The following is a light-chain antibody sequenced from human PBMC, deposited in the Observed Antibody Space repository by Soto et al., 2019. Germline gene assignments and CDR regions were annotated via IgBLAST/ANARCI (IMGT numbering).Light chain of an antibody. J-gene: IGKJ5*01. CDR3: QQYGYSPIT. CDR2: AAS. V-gene: IGKV1-39*01. Sequence: DIQMTQSPSSLSASVGDRVTITCRASQSISSYLNWYQQKPGKAPKLLIYAASSLQSGVPSRFSGSGSGTDFTLTISSLQPEDFALYYCQQYGYSPITFGQGTRLEI. CDR1: QSISSY.